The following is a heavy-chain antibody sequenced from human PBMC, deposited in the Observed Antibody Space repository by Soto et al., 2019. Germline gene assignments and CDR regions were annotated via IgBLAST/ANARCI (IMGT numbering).Heavy chain of an antibody. V-gene: IGHV4-59*01. CDR2: IYYSGST. Sequence: SETLSLTCTVSGGSISSYYWSWIRQPPGKGLEWIGYIYYSGSTNYNPSLKSRVTISVDTSKNQFSLKLSSVTAADTAVYYCARATESGYGRDYYYYMDVWGKGTTVTVSS. CDR3: ARATESGYGRDYYYYMDV. CDR1: GGSISSYY. D-gene: IGHD5-12*01. J-gene: IGHJ6*03.